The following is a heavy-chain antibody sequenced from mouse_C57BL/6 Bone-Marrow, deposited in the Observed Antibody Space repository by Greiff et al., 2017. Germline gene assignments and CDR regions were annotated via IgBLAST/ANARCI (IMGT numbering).Heavy chain of an antibody. V-gene: IGHV1-69*01. D-gene: IGHD2-3*01. J-gene: IGHJ3*01. Sequence: QVQLQQPGAELVMPGASVKLSCKASGYTFTSYWMHWVKQRPGQGLEWIGEIDTSDSYTNYNQKFKGKATLTVDKSSSTAYMQLSSLTSEDSAVYYCARDGYYPPWFAYWGQGTLVTVSA. CDR1: GYTFTSYW. CDR3: ARDGYYPPWFAY. CDR2: IDTSDSYT.